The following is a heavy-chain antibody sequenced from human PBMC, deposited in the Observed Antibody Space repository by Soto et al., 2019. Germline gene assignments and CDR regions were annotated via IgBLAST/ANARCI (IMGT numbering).Heavy chain of an antibody. D-gene: IGHD3-16*01. CDR3: ARVGEAPLLYYFDY. J-gene: IGHJ4*02. Sequence: PGGFLRLSCTASGFTFGDYAMSWFRQAPGKGLEWVGFIRSKAYGGTTEYADSVKGRFTISRDNAKNSLYLQMNSLRAEDTAVYYCARVGEAPLLYYFDYWGQGTLVTVSS. V-gene: IGHV3-49*03. CDR2: IRSKAYGGTT. CDR1: GFTFGDYA.